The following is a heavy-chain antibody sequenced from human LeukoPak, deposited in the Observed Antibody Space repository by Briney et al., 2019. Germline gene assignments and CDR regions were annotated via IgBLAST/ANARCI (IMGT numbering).Heavy chain of an antibody. CDR3: AREGTTLWYYFDY. CDR2: IKQEGSTK. D-gene: IGHD4-11*01. Sequence: GGSLRLSCAASGFTFSSYWMSWVRQAPGKGLEWVANIKQEGSTKYYVDSVKGRFTISRDNAKNSLYLEMNSLRAEDTAVYYCAREGTTLWYYFDYWGQGTLVTVSS. J-gene: IGHJ4*02. CDR1: GFTFSSYW. V-gene: IGHV3-7*01.